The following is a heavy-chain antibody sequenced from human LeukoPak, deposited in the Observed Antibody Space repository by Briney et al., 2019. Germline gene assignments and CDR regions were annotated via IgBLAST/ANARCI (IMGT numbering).Heavy chain of an antibody. CDR1: GGTFSSYA. CDR2: IIPIFGTA. J-gene: IGHJ4*02. V-gene: IGHV1-69*01. D-gene: IGHD3-22*01. CDR3: ARALMGSYYDSSGYYRLDY. Sequence: SVKVSCKASGGTFSSYAISWVRQAPGQGLEWMGGIIPIFGTANYAQKFQGRVTITADESTSTAYVELSSLRSEDTAVYYCARALMGSYYDSSGYYRLDYWGQGTLVTVSS.